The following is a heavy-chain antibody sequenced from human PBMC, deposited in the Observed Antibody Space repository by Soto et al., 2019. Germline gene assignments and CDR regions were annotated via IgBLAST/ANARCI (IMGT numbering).Heavy chain of an antibody. J-gene: IGHJ3*02. CDR1: GFICGSYD. V-gene: IGHV3-23*01. CDR3: AKATATGGGAFEI. D-gene: IGHD2-8*02. CDR2: ILVSGST. Sequence: GSLRLSCAVSGFICGSYDMSWVRQAPGKGLEWVSTILVSGSTHYEDSVKGRFTISRDTSRNTVYLQMNSLTAGDTAVYYCAKATATGGGAFEIYGQGTMVTVSS.